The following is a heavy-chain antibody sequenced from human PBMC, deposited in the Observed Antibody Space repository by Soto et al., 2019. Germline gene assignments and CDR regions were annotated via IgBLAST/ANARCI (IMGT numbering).Heavy chain of an antibody. CDR1: GFTFDDYA. CDR2: ISWNSGSI. J-gene: IGHJ4*02. D-gene: IGHD2-15*01. CDR3: AKEGSGGVGVSFDY. V-gene: IGHV3-9*01. Sequence: EVQLVESGGGLVQPGRSLRLSCAASGFTFDDYAMHWVRQAPGKGLEWVSGISWNSGSIGYADSVKGRFTISRDNAKNSLYLQMNSLRAEDTALYYCAKEGSGGVGVSFDYWGQGTLVTVSS.